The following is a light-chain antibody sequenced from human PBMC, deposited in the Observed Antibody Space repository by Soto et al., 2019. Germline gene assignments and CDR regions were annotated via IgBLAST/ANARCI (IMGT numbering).Light chain of an antibody. V-gene: IGLV1-47*01. CDR1: SSNIGSNY. CDR3: AAWDDRLTAVL. Sequence: QSVLTQPPSASGTPGQRVTISCSGSSSNIGSNYVFWYQQLPGTAPKLLIYRSNQRPSGVPDRFSGSRSGTSGSLAISGLRSEDEADYYCAAWDDRLTAVLFGGGTKLTVL. CDR2: RSN. J-gene: IGLJ2*01.